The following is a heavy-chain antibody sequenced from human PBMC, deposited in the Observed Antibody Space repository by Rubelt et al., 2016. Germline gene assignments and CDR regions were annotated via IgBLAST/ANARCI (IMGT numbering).Heavy chain of an antibody. V-gene: IGHV4-31*03. J-gene: IGHJ3*01. D-gene: IGHD2-2*01. CDR2: IHDRGNT. CDR3: ARAGYCSSISCYSNACDL. Sequence: QLQLQESGPGLVKPSETLSLTCSVSGGTIRSETYYWSWIRQPPGKGLEWIGYIHDRGNTYYNPSLKSRVTISLDTSKNQFYLKLKPVTAADTAVYYCARAGYCSSISCYSNACDLWGQGTTVTVSS. CDR1: GGTIRSETYY.